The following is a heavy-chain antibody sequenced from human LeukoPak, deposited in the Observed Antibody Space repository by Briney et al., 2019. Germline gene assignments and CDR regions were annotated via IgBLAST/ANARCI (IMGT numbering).Heavy chain of an antibody. V-gene: IGHV3-15*01. Sequence: GGSLRLSCAASGFTFSNAWMSWVRQAPGKGLEWVGRIKSKTDGGTTDYAAPVKGRFTISRDDSKNTLYLQMNSLKTEDTAVYYCTTAPGYYGSGSYHPNWGQGTLVTVSS. D-gene: IGHD3-10*01. CDR2: IKSKTDGGTT. CDR1: GFTFSNAW. J-gene: IGHJ4*02. CDR3: TTAPGYYGSGSYHPN.